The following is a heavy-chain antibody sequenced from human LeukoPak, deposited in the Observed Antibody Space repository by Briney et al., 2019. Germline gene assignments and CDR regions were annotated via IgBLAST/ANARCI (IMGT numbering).Heavy chain of an antibody. V-gene: IGHV4-31*03. Sequence: PSETLSLTCTISGGSISSGGYYWTWIRQHPGKVLEWIGYIYYSGSTYYTPSLKSRVTISVDTSKNQFSLKLSSVTAADTAVYYCARDLGPGDFWSGYYTGNYGMDVWGQGTTVTVSS. CDR3: ARDLGPGDFWSGYYTGNYGMDV. D-gene: IGHD3-3*01. CDR1: GGSISSGGYY. CDR2: IYYSGST. J-gene: IGHJ6*02.